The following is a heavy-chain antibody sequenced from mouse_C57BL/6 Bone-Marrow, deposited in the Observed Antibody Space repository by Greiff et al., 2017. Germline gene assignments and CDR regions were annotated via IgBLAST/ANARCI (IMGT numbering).Heavy chain of an antibody. CDR1: GYTFTSYW. J-gene: IGHJ3*01. V-gene: IGHV1-74*01. CDR3: AIAEGNYPGLVAY. D-gene: IGHD2-1*01. Sequence: QVQLKQPGAELVKPGASVKVSCKASGYTFTSYWMHWVKQRPGQGLEWIGRIHPSDSDTNYNQKFKGKATLTVDKSSSTAYMQLSSLTSEDSAVYYCAIAEGNYPGLVAYWGQGTLVTVSA. CDR2: IHPSDSDT.